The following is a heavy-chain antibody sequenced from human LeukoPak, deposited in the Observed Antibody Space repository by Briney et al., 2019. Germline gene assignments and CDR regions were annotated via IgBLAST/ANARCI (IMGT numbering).Heavy chain of an antibody. D-gene: IGHD1-26*01. Sequence: PGGSLRLSCSASGFTLFWHVMHWVRQASGKPLEYVSFIHHNGDITSYADSVRGRFTVSRDNSKNTLFLDLTSLRTDDTAVYYCARDMSGTYSFDYWGQGTLVTVSS. CDR1: GFTLFWHV. CDR3: ARDMSGTYSFDY. J-gene: IGHJ4*02. V-gene: IGHV3-64D*06. CDR2: IHHNGDIT.